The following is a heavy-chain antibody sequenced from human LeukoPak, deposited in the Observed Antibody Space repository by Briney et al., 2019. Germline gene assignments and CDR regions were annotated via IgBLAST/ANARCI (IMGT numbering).Heavy chain of an antibody. Sequence: GGSLRLSCAASGFTFSNYAMSWVRQAPGKGLEWVSAISGSGDSTHYADSVKGRFTISRDNPKNTLYLQMNSLRAEDTAVYSCARASGPFDYWGQGTMVTVSS. CDR2: ISGSGDST. CDR1: GFTFSNYA. J-gene: IGHJ4*02. V-gene: IGHV3-23*01. D-gene: IGHD3-10*01. CDR3: ARASGPFDY.